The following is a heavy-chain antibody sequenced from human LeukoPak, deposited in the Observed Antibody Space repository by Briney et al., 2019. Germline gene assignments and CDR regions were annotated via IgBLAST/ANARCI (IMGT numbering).Heavy chain of an antibody. CDR1: GFTFSSYS. V-gene: IGHV3-21*01. CDR2: ISSSSSYI. Sequence: PGGSLRLSCAASGFTFSSYSMNWVRQAPGKGLEWVSSISSSSSYIYYADSVKGRFTISRDNAKNSLYLQMNSLRAEDTAVYCCASDGYSGYVTYYFDYWGQGTLVTVSP. J-gene: IGHJ4*02. CDR3: ASDGYSGYVTYYFDY. D-gene: IGHD5-12*01.